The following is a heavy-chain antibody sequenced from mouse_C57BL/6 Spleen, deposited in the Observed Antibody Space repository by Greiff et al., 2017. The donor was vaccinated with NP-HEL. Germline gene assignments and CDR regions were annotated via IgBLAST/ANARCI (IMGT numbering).Heavy chain of an antibody. CDR1: GFTFSSYG. CDR3: ARHEDYYGSSYRGYAMDY. V-gene: IGHV5-6*01. CDR2: ISSGGSYT. Sequence: EVKLVESGGDLVKPGGSLKLSCAASGFTFSSYGMSWVRQTPDKRLEWVATISSGGSYTYYPDSVKGRFTISRDNAKNTLYLQMSSLKSEDTAMYYCARHEDYYGSSYRGYAMDYWGQGTSVTVSS. D-gene: IGHD1-1*01. J-gene: IGHJ4*01.